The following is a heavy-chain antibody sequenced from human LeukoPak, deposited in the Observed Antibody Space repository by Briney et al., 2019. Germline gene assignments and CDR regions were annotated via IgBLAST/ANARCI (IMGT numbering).Heavy chain of an antibody. D-gene: IGHD3-10*01. Sequence: PSETLSLTCAVYGGSFSGYYWSWIRQPPGKGLEWIGEINHSRSTNYNPSLKSRVTMSVDTSKNQFSLKVRSVTAADTAVYYCARGYGSGSYYVFWGQGTLVTVSS. J-gene: IGHJ4*02. CDR3: ARGYGSGSYYVF. CDR1: GGSFSGYY. CDR2: INHSRST. V-gene: IGHV4-34*01.